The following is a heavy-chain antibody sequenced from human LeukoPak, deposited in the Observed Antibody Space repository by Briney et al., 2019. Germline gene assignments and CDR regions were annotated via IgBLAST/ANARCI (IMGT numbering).Heavy chain of an antibody. CDR3: ARGVSGSYDY. V-gene: IGHV3-7*05. CDR2: IEQDGSEK. CDR1: GFTFSNYW. J-gene: IGHJ4*02. Sequence: GGSLRLSCAASGFTFSNYWMNWVRQAPGEGLEWVANIEQDGSEKYYVDSVKGRFTISRDNAKNSLYVQMNSLRAEDTAVYYCARGVSGSYDYWGQGTLVTVSS. D-gene: IGHD1-26*01.